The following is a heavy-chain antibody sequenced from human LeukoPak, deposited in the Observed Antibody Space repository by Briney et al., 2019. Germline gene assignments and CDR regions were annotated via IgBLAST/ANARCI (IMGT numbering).Heavy chain of an antibody. J-gene: IGHJ6*02. CDR3: ARCIVVIPVVRGGGYYGMDV. CDR1: GFTFNIYS. V-gene: IGHV3-30*04. CDR2: ISPDGSSE. Sequence: PTGGSLRLSCAASGFTFNIYSMHWVRQAPGKGLEWVAVISPDGSSENYADSVRGRFTISRDNAKKTLYLQLNSLRPEDTAVYYCARCIVVIPVVRGGGYYGMDVWGQGTTVTVSS. D-gene: IGHD2-2*01.